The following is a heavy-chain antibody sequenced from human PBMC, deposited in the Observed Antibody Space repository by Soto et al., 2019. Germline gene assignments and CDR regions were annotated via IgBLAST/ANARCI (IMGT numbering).Heavy chain of an antibody. V-gene: IGHV3-30*03. D-gene: IGHD2-2*01. CDR3: ARGAEYQLLSRDYFYGMXV. CDR1: GFTFNSHG. CDR2: ISYEGSNN. J-gene: IGHJ6*02. Sequence: GSLRLSCGASGFTFNSHGMHWVRQAPGKGLEWVAVISYEGSNNFYAESVKGRFTISRDNSKNTLYLQMNSLRREDTAVYYCARGAEYQLLSRDYFYGMXVWGQGTTVTVSS.